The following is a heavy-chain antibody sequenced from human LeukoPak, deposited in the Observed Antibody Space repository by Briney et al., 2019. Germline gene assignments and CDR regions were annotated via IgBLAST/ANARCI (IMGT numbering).Heavy chain of an antibody. CDR3: ARVTGSSWYYSYYMDV. J-gene: IGHJ6*03. D-gene: IGHD6-13*01. CDR1: GGSISQSLY. Sequence: SETLSLTFPVSGGSISQSLYWGWVRQPPGEGPGWVGSIYHSGITYYNPSLKSRVTISADTSKNQFSLKLSSVTAADTAVYFCARVTGSSWYYSYYMDVWGKGTTVTVSS. V-gene: IGHV4-38-2*02. CDR2: IYHSGIT.